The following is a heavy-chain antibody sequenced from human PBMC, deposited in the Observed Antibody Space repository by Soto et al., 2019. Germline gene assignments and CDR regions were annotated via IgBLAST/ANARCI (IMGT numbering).Heavy chain of an antibody. D-gene: IGHD3-9*01. CDR2: ITGASGDT. Sequence: ASVKVSCKASGYTLTTYPLHWVRQAPGQSLEWMGYITGASGDTRYSQKFHDRVTITRDTSANTAYLELNSLTSEDTSVYYCATALRFVDYLLKRWGQGTLVTVSS. J-gene: IGHJ4*02. CDR1: GYTLTTYP. V-gene: IGHV1-3*01. CDR3: ATALRFVDYLLKR.